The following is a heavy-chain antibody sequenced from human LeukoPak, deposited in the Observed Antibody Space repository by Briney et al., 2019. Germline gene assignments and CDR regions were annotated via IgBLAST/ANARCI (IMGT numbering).Heavy chain of an antibody. CDR1: GGSFDGYH. Sequence: KTSETLSLTCAVYGGSFDGYHWIWNPQPPGKGLEWIGEINHSGSNNYNPSHKSRVTISVNTSKNQFSLQLSSVTAVDTAVYYCARADRRGIRRYFDYWGQGTLVTVSS. V-gene: IGHV4-34*01. J-gene: IGHJ4*02. CDR3: ARADRRGIRRYFDY. D-gene: IGHD1-14*01. CDR2: INHSGSN.